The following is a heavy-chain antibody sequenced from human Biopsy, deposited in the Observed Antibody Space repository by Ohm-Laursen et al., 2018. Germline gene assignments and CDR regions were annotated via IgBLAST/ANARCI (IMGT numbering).Heavy chain of an antibody. CDR3: GNEVHGRDY. D-gene: IGHD2-15*01. CDR1: GQTFSDYY. CDR2: INQSGRT. J-gene: IGHJ4*02. V-gene: IGHV4-34*08. Sequence: SGTLSLTCGVFGQTFSDYYWSWIRQPPGKGLEWIGQINQSGRTNYNPSLNSRVNISADKSNNQFPLKLTSVTSADTAVYFCGNEVHGRDYWGLGALVTVSS.